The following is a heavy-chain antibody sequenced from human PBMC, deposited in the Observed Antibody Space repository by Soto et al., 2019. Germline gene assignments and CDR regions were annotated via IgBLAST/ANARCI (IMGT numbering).Heavy chain of an antibody. Sequence: ETVSLTCGVYGRSFSGYYWSWLRQPPGKGLEWIGEINHSGSTNYNPSLKSRVTISVDTSKNQFSLKLSSVTAADTAVYYCAIRITIFGVVRRESCWFEPWGRGTLVTVCS. V-gene: IGHV4-34*01. D-gene: IGHD3-3*01. CDR1: GRSFSGYY. CDR2: INHSGST. CDR3: AIRITIFGVVRRESCWFEP. J-gene: IGHJ5*02.